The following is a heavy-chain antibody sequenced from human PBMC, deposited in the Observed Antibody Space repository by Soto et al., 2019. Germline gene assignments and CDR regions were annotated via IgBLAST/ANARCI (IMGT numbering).Heavy chain of an antibody. CDR1: GYTFTVYY. CDR2: INPKSGGT. D-gene: IGHD4-17*01. Sequence: ASVKVSCKASGYTFTVYYMHWVRQAPGQGLEWMGWINPKSGGTMYPQKFQGRVTMTWDTSISTAYMALTRLRSDDTAVYYCARDLAKGGASAGFDFRGQRTLVTVSA. V-gene: IGHV1-2*02. J-gene: IGHJ4*02. CDR3: ARDLAKGGASAGFDF.